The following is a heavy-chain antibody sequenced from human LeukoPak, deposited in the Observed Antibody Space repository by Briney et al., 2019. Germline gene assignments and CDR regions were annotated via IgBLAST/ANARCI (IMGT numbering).Heavy chain of an antibody. J-gene: IGHJ6*03. D-gene: IGHD6-6*01. CDR3: ARGDLVRGYYYMDV. Sequence: GASVKVSCKASGYTFTGYYLHWVRQAPGQGLEWVGWINPNSGGTDYAQKFQGSVTMTRDTSISTAYMELTSLRSDGTAVYYCARGDLVRGYYYMDVWGKGTTVTVSS. CDR2: INPNSGGT. CDR1: GYTFTGYY. V-gene: IGHV1-2*02.